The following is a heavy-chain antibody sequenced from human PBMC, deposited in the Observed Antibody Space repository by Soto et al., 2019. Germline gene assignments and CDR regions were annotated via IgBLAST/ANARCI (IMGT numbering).Heavy chain of an antibody. Sequence: SETLSLTCAVSVHSISSCYYWGWIRQPPGKGLEWIWYIYYSGSTNYNPSLKIRVTISVDTSKNQFSLKLSSVTAADTAVYYCARDLAGDYVSYYYYGMDVWGQGTTVTVSS. CDR3: ARDLAGDYVSYYYYGMDV. D-gene: IGHD4-17*01. J-gene: IGHJ6*02. CDR1: VHSISSCYY. CDR2: IYYSGST. V-gene: IGHV4-61*01.